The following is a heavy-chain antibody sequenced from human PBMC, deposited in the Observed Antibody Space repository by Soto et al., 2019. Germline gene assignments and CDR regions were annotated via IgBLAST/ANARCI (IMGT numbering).Heavy chain of an antibody. CDR1: GGSISSGGYS. J-gene: IGHJ4*02. D-gene: IGHD5-12*01. CDR3: ARVARDGYNTTDY. Sequence: QLQLQESGSGLVKPSPTLSLTCAVSGGSISSGGYSWSWIRQPPGKGLEWIGYIYHSGSTYYNPSLKRRVTISVDRSKNQFSLKLSSVTAADTAVYYCARVARDGYNTTDYWGQGTLVTVSS. CDR2: IYHSGST. V-gene: IGHV4-30-2*01.